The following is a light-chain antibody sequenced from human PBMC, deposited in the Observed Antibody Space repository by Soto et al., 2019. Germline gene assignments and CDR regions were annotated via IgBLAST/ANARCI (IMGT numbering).Light chain of an antibody. CDR2: KAS. J-gene: IGKJ4*01. V-gene: IGKV1-5*03. Sequence: DIQMTQSPSTLSASVGDRVTITFRASQSISSWLAWYQQKPGKAPKLLIYKASSLESGVPSRFSGSGSGTEFTLTISSLQSEDFAVYYCQQYNNWPLTFGGGTKVDI. CDR1: QSISSW. CDR3: QQYNNWPLT.